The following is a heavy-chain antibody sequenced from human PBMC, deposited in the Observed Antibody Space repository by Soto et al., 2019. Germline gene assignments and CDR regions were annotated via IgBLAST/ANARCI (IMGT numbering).Heavy chain of an antibody. CDR2: IYYSGST. Sequence: PSETLSLTCTVSGGSISSGGYYWSWIRQHPGKGLEWIGYIYYSGSTYYNPSLKSRVTISVDTSKNQFSLKLSSVTAADTAVYYCAREPGYCSGGSCSQPGQFDCWGQGTLVTVSS. CDR3: AREPGYCSGGSCSQPGQFDC. J-gene: IGHJ4*02. D-gene: IGHD2-15*01. CDR1: GGSISSGGYY. V-gene: IGHV4-31*03.